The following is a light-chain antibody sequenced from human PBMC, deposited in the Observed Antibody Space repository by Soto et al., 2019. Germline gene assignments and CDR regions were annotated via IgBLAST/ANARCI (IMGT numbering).Light chain of an antibody. V-gene: IGKV1-39*01. CDR1: QSVTSY. CDR3: QQTYGTPQT. Sequence: DIQMTQSPSSLSASLGDRVTITCQASQSVTSYLNWYQQKPGKAPELLIHAASRLQSGVPSRFSGSGSGTDLTLTISSLQPEDFATYYCQQTYGTPQTFGQGTKVDI. CDR2: AAS. J-gene: IGKJ1*01.